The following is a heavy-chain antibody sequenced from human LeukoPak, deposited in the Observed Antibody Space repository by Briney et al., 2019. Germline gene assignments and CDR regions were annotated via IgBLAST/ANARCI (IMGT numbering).Heavy chain of an antibody. CDR3: ATGLSRGVQLWPNFDY. CDR2: FDPEDGEA. D-gene: IGHD5-18*01. Sequence: GASVKVSCKVSGYTLTELSMHWVRQAPGKGLEWMGGFDPEDGEAIYAQRFQGRVTMTEDTSTDTAYMELSSLRSEDTAVYYCATGLSRGVQLWPNFDYWGQGTLVTVSS. J-gene: IGHJ4*02. V-gene: IGHV1-24*01. CDR1: GYTLTELS.